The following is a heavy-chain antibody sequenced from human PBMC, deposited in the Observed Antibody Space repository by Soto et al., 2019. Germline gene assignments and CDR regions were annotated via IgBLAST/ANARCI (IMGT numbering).Heavy chain of an antibody. Sequence: GGSLRLSCAASGFTFSSYGMHWVRQAPGKGLEWVAVISYDGSNKYYADSVKGRFTISRDNSKNTLYLQMNSLRAEDTAVYYCAKPIRIAARPGRFGNYYYGMDVWGQGTTVTVSS. D-gene: IGHD6-6*01. CDR3: AKPIRIAARPGRFGNYYYGMDV. J-gene: IGHJ6*02. V-gene: IGHV3-30*18. CDR2: ISYDGSNK. CDR1: GFTFSSYG.